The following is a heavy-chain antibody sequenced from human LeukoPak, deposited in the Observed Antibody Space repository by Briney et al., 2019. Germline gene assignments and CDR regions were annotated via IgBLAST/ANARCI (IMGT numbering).Heavy chain of an antibody. CDR2: IYNTGNT. CDR3: ARHYSLTGGRLSGYWLDP. J-gene: IGHJ5*02. D-gene: IGHD1-20*01. CDR1: GASITTYY. Sequence: SETLSLTCAVSGASITTYYWSWIRQPPGKGLEWIAYIYNTGNTKYNPSLKSRVTISVDTSKNQLSLKLSSVTAADTAVYYCARHYSLTGGRLSGYWLDPWGQGTLVTVSS. V-gene: IGHV4-59*08.